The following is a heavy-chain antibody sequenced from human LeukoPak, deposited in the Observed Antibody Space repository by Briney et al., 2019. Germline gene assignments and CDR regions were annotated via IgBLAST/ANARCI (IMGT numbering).Heavy chain of an antibody. D-gene: IGHD2-2*01. CDR3: VREVPGIMVAFDL. CDR1: GFTFTVYW. V-gene: IGHV3-7*04. Sequence: GGSLRLSCAASGFTFTVYWMSWVRQAPGKGLEWLANINKEGSDQYYVDSVKGRFTISRDNAQNSIYLQVNSLRADDTAVYYCVREVPGIMVAFDLWGQGTMLSVSS. J-gene: IGHJ3*01. CDR2: INKEGSDQ.